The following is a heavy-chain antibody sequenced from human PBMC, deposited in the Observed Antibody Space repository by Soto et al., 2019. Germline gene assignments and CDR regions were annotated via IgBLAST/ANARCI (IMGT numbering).Heavy chain of an antibody. CDR1: GGSISSSSYK. CDR3: GGGGDGYSFDY. J-gene: IGHJ4*02. CDR2: MYNSGRT. V-gene: IGHV4-39*01. Sequence: SETLSLTCTVSGGSISSSSYKWGWIRQPPGKGLEWIGSMYNSGRTYYNPSLKSRITISVDTSKNQFSLNLSSVTAADTAVYYCGGGGDGYSFDYGGRGTRVTVSS. D-gene: IGHD3-22*01.